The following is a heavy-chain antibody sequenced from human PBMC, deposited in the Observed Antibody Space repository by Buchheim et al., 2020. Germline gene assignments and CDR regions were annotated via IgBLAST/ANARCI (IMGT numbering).Heavy chain of an antibody. CDR1: GFTFSSYA. CDR3: AKSRARGYSYGYGGIPDY. D-gene: IGHD5-18*01. CDR2: ISGSGGST. V-gene: IGHV3-23*01. Sequence: EVQLLESGGGLVQPGGSLRLSCAASGFTFSSYAMSWVRQAPGKGLEWVSAISGSGGSTYYADSVKGRVTISRDNSKNTLYLQMNSLRAEDTAVYYCAKSRARGYSYGYGGIPDYWGQGTL. J-gene: IGHJ4*02.